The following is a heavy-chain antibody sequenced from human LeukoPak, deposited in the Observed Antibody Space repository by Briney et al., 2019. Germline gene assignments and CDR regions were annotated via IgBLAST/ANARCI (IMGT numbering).Heavy chain of an antibody. J-gene: IGHJ6*02. CDR3: ARDRKVVRPYYGMDV. Sequence: GRSLRLSCAASGFTFSSYGMHWVRQAPGKGLEWVAVIWYDGSNKYYADSVKGRFTISRDNSKNTLYLQMNSLRAEDTAVYYCARDRKVVRPYYGMDVWGQGTTVTVSS. CDR1: GFTFSSYG. V-gene: IGHV3-33*01. CDR2: IWYDGSNK. D-gene: IGHD2-15*01.